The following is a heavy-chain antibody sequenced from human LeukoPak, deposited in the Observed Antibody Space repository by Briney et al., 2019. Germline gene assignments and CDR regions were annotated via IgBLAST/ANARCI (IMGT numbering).Heavy chain of an antibody. V-gene: IGHV1-2*02. CDR2: INPNNGDT. CDR1: GYTFTGYY. J-gene: IGHJ4*02. D-gene: IGHD3-3*01. Sequence: GASVKVSCKASGYTFTGYYMHWLRQAPGQGLEWMGWINPNNGDTYYAQKFQGRVTMTRDTSISTAYMELSRLRSDDTAVYYCTRVKYDFWTGYYDYWGQGVQVTVSS. CDR3: TRVKYDFWTGYYDY.